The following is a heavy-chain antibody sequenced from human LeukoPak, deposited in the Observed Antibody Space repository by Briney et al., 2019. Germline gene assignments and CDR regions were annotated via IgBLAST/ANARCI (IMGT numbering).Heavy chain of an antibody. V-gene: IGHV5-51*01. CDR1: GYSFSSYW. D-gene: IGHD6-6*01. CDR3: ARQDLAARPPEGY. J-gene: IGHJ4*02. Sequence: GESLKISCKGSGYSFSSYWIGWVRQMPGKGLEWMGIIYPGDSDTRYSPSFQGQVTISADKSITTAYLQWSSLKASDTAMYYCARQDLAARPPEGYWGQGTLVTVSS. CDR2: IYPGDSDT.